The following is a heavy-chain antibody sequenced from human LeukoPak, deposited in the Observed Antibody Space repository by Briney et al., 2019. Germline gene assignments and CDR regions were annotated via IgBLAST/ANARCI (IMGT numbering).Heavy chain of an antibody. V-gene: IGHV4-38-2*01. CDR1: GYSISSGYY. D-gene: IGHD6-6*01. Sequence: KPSETLSLTCAVSGYSISSGYYWGWIRQPPGKGLEWIGSIYHSGSTYYNPSLKSRVTISVDTSKNQFSLKLSSVTAADTAVYYCARSTLWDRRLVGDAFDIWGQGTMVTVSS. J-gene: IGHJ3*02. CDR2: IYHSGST. CDR3: ARSTLWDRRLVGDAFDI.